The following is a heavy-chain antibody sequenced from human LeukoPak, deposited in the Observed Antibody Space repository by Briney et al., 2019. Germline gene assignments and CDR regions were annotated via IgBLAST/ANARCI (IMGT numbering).Heavy chain of an antibody. Sequence: SETLSLTCTVSGGSVSSGSYYWSWIRQPPGKGLEWIGYIYYSGSINYNPSLKSRVTISVDTSKNHFSLKLSSVTAADTAVYYCARSEGDAFDIWGQGTMVTVSS. CDR3: ARSEGDAFDI. CDR1: GGSVSSGSYY. J-gene: IGHJ3*02. V-gene: IGHV4-61*01. CDR2: IYYSGSI.